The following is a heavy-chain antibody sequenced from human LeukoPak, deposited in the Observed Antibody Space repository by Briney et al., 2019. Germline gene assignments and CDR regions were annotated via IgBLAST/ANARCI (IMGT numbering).Heavy chain of an antibody. CDR3: ARDRYSGYYDY. V-gene: IGHV1-2*02. J-gene: IGHJ4*02. CDR2: INPNSGGT. CDR1: GYTFTGYY. Sequence: GASVKVSCKASGYTFTGYYMHWVRQAPGQGVEWMGWINPNSGGTNYAQKFQGRVNITRDTSISTAYMELSRLRSDDTAVYYCARDRYSGYYDYWGQGTLVTVSS. D-gene: IGHD3-22*01.